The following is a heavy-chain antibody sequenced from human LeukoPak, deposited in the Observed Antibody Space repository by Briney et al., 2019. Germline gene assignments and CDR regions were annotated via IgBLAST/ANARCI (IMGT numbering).Heavy chain of an antibody. CDR2: IYYSGST. D-gene: IGHD5-18*01. CDR1: GFTFSSYW. CDR3: ARLDTAMVDDFDY. J-gene: IGHJ4*02. Sequence: GSLRLSCAASGFTFSSYWMTWVRQPPGKGLEWIGSIYYSGSTYYNPSLKSRVTISVDTSKNQFSLKLSSVTAADTAVYYCARLDTAMVDDFDYWGQGTLVTVSS. V-gene: IGHV4-39*01.